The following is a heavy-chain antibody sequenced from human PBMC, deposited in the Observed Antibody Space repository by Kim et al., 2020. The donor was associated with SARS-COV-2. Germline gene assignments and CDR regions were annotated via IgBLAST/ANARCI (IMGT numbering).Heavy chain of an antibody. J-gene: IGHJ5*02. Sequence: GGSLRLSCAASGFTFTSYSMSWVRQAPGKGLEWVSAISTSGDSTYYADAVKGRFTISRDNTKNMLFLQMNSLRAEETAVYYWAKEWIVAAAGWSDTWGQGTLVIVSP. CDR2: ISTSGDST. CDR3: AKEWIVAAAGWSDT. CDR1: GFTFTSYS. D-gene: IGHD2-2*01. V-gene: IGHV3-23*01.